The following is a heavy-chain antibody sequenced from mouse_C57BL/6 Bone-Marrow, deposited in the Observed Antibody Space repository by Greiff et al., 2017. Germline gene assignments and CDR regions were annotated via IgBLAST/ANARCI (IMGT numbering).Heavy chain of an antibody. D-gene: IGHD2-13*01. Sequence: VQLKESGAELVRPGTSVKMSCKASGYTFTNYWIGWAKQRPGHGLEWIGDIYPGGGYTNYNEKFKGKATLTADKSSSTAYMQFSRLKSEDSAIHYCGRGEGSYFDYWGQGTTLTVSS. CDR3: GRGEGSYFDY. J-gene: IGHJ2*01. V-gene: IGHV1-63*01. CDR1: GYTFTNYW. CDR2: IYPGGGYT.